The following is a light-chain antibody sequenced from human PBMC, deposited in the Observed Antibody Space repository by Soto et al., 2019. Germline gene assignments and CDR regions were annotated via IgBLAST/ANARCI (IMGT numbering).Light chain of an antibody. CDR1: QSVSSN. CDR2: GSS. Sequence: EIVMTQSPATLSVSPGERATLSCRASQSVSSNLAWYQQKPGQAPRLFIYGSSTRATGIPARFSGSGSGTECTLTISSLQSEDFAVYYCQHYNNWPPYTFGQVTKLEIK. V-gene: IGKV3-15*01. CDR3: QHYNNWPPYT. J-gene: IGKJ2*01.